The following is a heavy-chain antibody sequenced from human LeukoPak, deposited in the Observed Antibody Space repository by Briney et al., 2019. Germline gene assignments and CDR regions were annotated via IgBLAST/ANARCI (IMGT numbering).Heavy chain of an antibody. V-gene: IGHV3-30-3*01. CDR3: ARDEEYGDSPYYFDY. CDR2: ISYDGSNK. CDR1: GFTFSSYA. Sequence: GGSLRLSCAASGFTFSSYAMHWVRQAPGKGLEWVAVISYDGSNKYYADSVKGRFTISRDNSKNTLYLQMNSLRAEDTAVYYCARDEEYGDSPYYFDYWGQGTLVTVSS. J-gene: IGHJ4*02. D-gene: IGHD4-17*01.